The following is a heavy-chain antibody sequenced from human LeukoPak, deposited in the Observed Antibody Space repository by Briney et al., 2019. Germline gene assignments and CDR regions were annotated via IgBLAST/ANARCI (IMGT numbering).Heavy chain of an antibody. CDR3: ARDKQYYYDSSSYYYYGMDV. D-gene: IGHD3-22*01. CDR2: IYSGGST. V-gene: IGHV3-66*01. CDR1: GFTVSSNY. J-gene: IGHJ6*02. Sequence: GGSLRLSCAASGFTVSSNYVSWVRQAPGKGLEWVSVIYSGGSTYYADSVKGRFTISRDNSKNTLYLQMNSLRAEDTAVYYCARDKQYYYDSSSYYYYGMDVWGQGTTVTVSS.